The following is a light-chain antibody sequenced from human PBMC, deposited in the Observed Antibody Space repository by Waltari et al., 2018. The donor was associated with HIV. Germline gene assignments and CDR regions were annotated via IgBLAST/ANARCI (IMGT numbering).Light chain of an antibody. J-gene: IGLJ1*01. CDR2: DNI. Sequence: QSVLTQPPSVSGAPGQRVTISCTGSSSNIGAGYDAHWYRPLPGPAPNLLIYDNIKRPSGCPDRFSGSKSGTSASRAITGCQAEGEADYYCQSYDSSLSGYVFGTGTKVTGL. CDR3: QSYDSSLSGYV. CDR1: SSNIGAGYD. V-gene: IGLV1-40*01.